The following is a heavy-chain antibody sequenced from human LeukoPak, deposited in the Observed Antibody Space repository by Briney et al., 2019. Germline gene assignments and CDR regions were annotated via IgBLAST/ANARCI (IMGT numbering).Heavy chain of an antibody. CDR2: INPNSGGT. D-gene: IGHD6-13*01. CDR1: GYTFTGYY. CDR3: ARDDTYSSSWSRYYYYYGMDV. V-gene: IGHV1-2*02. J-gene: IGHJ6*02. Sequence: ASVKVSCKASGYTFTGYYMHWVRQAPGQGLEWMGWINPNSGGTNYAQKFQGRVTMTRDTSIGTAYMELSRLRSDDTAVYYCARDDTYSSSWSRYYYYYGMDVWGQGTTVTVSS.